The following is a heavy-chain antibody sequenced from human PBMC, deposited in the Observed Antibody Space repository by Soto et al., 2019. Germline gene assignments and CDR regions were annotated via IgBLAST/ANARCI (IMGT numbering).Heavy chain of an antibody. Sequence: QVQLQESGPGLVKPSQTLSLTCTVSGGSISSGGYYWSWIRQHPGKGLEWNGYIYYSGRTYYNPSLQSRVVISVDTSKNQFSLKLSAVTAADTAVYYCASVDYGGNSAEYFQHWGQGTLVTVSS. CDR2: IYYSGRT. CDR1: GGSISSGGYY. CDR3: ASVDYGGNSAEYFQH. D-gene: IGHD4-17*01. V-gene: IGHV4-31*03. J-gene: IGHJ1*01.